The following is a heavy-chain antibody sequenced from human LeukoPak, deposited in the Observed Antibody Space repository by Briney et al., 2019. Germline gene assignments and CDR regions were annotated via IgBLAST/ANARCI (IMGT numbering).Heavy chain of an antibody. J-gene: IGHJ4*02. CDR3: ATKVLRSGYTYGFGNY. CDR2: INPNSGGT. CDR1: GYTFTGYY. D-gene: IGHD5-18*01. Sequence: ASVKVSCKASGYTFTGYYMHWVRQAPGQGLEWMGWINPNSGGTNYAQKFQGRVTMTRDTSISTAYMELSRLRSDDTAVYYCATKVLRSGYTYGFGNYWGQGTLVTVSS. V-gene: IGHV1-2*02.